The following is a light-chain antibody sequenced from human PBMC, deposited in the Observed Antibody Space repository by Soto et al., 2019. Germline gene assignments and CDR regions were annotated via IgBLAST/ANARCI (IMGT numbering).Light chain of an antibody. J-gene: IGLJ1*01. V-gene: IGLV2-8*01. Sequence: QSVLAQPPSASGSPGQSITISCTGTSSDVGAYIFVSWYQQHPGKAPKLMIYDVNSRPSGVPDRFSGSKSGNTASLTISGLQAEDEADYYCVSFAGGTYVFGTGTKVTVL. CDR2: DVN. CDR1: SSDVGAYIF. CDR3: VSFAGGTYV.